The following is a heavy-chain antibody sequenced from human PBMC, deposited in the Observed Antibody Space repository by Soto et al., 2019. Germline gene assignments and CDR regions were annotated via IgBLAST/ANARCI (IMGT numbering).Heavy chain of an antibody. CDR3: AREDITLVRNRDYYYGMDV. V-gene: IGHV1-2*02. J-gene: IGHJ6*02. Sequence: ASVKVSCKASGYTFTGYYMHWVRQAPGQGLEWMGWINPNSGGTNYAQKFQGRVTMTRDTSISTGYMELSSLRSDDTAVYYCAREDITLVRNRDYYYGMDVWGQGTTVTRLL. CDR1: GYTFTGYY. D-gene: IGHD3-10*01. CDR2: INPNSGGT.